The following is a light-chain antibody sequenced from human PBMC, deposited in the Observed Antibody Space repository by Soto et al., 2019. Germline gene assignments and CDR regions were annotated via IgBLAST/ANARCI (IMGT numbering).Light chain of an antibody. CDR3: QTWGTGIQV. J-gene: IGLJ2*01. Sequence: QLVLTQSPSASASLGASVKLTSTLSSGHSNYAIAWHQRQPEQGPRYLMKLNSDGSHSKGDGIPDRFSGSSSGTERYLTISSLQSEDEADYSCQTWGTGIQVFGGGTKLTVL. CDR1: SGHSNYA. V-gene: IGLV4-69*01. CDR2: LNSDGSH.